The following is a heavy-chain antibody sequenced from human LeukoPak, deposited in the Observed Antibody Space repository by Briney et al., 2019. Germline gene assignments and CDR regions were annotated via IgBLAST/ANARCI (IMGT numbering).Heavy chain of an antibody. Sequence: GGSLRLSCAASGFTFSSYSMNWVRQAPGKGLEWVSSISSSSSYIYYADSVEGRFTISRDNAKNSLYLQMNSLRAEDTAVYYCARDRGPVEMATIEEDYWGQGTLVTVSS. CDR3: ARDRGPVEMATIEEDY. D-gene: IGHD5-24*01. J-gene: IGHJ4*02. CDR1: GFTFSSYS. CDR2: ISSSSSYI. V-gene: IGHV3-21*01.